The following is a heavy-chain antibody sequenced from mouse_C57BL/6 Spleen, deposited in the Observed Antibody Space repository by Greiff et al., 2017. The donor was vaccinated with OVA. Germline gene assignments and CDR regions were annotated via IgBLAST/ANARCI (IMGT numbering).Heavy chain of an antibody. V-gene: IGHV1-74*01. D-gene: IGHD2-12*01. CDR2: IHPSDSDT. CDR1: GYTFTSYW. CDR3: AIGDECDDGPWFAY. J-gene: IGHJ3*01. Sequence: QVQLQQPGAELVKPGASVKVSCKASGYTFTSYWMHWVKQRPGQGLEWIGRIHPSDSDTNYNQKFKGKATLTVDKSSSTAYMQLSSLTAEDSAVYYCAIGDECDDGPWFAYWGQGTLVTVSA.